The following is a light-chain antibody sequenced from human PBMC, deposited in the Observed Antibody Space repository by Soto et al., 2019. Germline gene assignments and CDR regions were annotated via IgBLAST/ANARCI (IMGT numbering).Light chain of an antibody. CDR3: QQYNNCPPWT. Sequence: EIVMTQSPPTLSVSPGERATLSCRASQSVGTNLAWYQQRPGQAPRLLMYGASTRATSIPARFSGSGSGTEFTLTISSLQSEDFAIYYCQQYNNCPPWTFGQGTKVDIK. J-gene: IGKJ1*01. CDR1: QSVGTN. V-gene: IGKV3-15*01. CDR2: GAS.